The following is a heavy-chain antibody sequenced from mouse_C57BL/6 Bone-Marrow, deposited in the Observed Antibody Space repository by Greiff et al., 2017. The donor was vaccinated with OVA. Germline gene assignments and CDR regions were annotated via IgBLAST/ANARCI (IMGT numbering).Heavy chain of an antibody. V-gene: IGHV14-2*01. Sequence: VQLKESGAELVKPGASVKLSCTASGFNIKDYYMHWVKQRTEQGLEWIGRIDPEDGETKYAPKFQGKATITADTSSNTAYLQLSSLTSEDTAFYYCALPSNYYGSSLYAMDYWGQGTSVTVSS. CDR1: GFNIKDYY. D-gene: IGHD1-1*01. CDR3: ALPSNYYGSSLYAMDY. J-gene: IGHJ4*01. CDR2: IDPEDGET.